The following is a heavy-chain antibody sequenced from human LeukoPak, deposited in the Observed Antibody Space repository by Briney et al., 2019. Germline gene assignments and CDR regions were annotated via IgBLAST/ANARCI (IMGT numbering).Heavy chain of an antibody. D-gene: IGHD3-10*01. CDR1: GYTFTSYG. V-gene: IGHV1-18*01. Sequence: ASVKVSCKASGYTFTSYGISWVRKAPGQGLAWMGRISAYNGNTNYAQKLQGRVTMTTDTSTSTAYMELRSLRSDDTAVYYCARYGSGSYSNAFDIWGQGTMVTVSS. CDR3: ARYGSGSYSNAFDI. CDR2: ISAYNGNT. J-gene: IGHJ3*02.